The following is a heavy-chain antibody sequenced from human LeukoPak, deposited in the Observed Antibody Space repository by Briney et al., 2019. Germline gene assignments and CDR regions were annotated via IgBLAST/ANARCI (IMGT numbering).Heavy chain of an antibody. V-gene: IGHV4-34*01. D-gene: IGHD6-13*01. J-gene: IGHJ4*02. CDR2: INHSGST. CDR1: GGSFSGYY. CDR3: ARHPLHSSSWYFDY. Sequence: SETLSLTCAVYGGSFSGYYWSWIRQPPGKGLEWIGEINHSGSTNYNPSLKSRVTISVDASKNQFSLKLSSVTAADTAVYYCARHPLHSSSWYFDYWGQGTLVTVSS.